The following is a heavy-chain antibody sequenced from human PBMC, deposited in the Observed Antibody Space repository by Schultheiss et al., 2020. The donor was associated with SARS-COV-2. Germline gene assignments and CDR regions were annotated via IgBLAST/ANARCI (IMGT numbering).Heavy chain of an antibody. J-gene: IGHJ4*02. CDR3: AAGGDPDAFDI. Sequence: SQTLSLTCAVYGGSFSGYYWSWIRQPPGKGLEWIGSIYYSGSTNYNPSLKSRVTISVDTSKNQFSLKLSSVTAADTAVYYCAAGGDPDAFDIWGQGTLVTVSS. D-gene: IGHD3-16*01. V-gene: IGHV4-34*11. CDR2: IYYSGST. CDR1: GGSFSGYY.